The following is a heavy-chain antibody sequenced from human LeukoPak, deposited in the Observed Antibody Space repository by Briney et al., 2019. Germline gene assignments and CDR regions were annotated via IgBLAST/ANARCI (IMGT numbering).Heavy chain of an antibody. CDR1: GESFSDYY. J-gene: IGHJ5*02. CDR2: INYSGYT. Sequence: PSETLSLTCAVYGESFSDYYWTWIRQPPGKGLEWVGEINYSGYTDYNPSLKSRVTMSLDTSKKQFSLNLNSVTAADTATYYCARQRGFLSAYVDLWGGGTPVTVSP. D-gene: IGHD3-3*01. V-gene: IGHV4-34*01. CDR3: ARQRGFLSAYVDL.